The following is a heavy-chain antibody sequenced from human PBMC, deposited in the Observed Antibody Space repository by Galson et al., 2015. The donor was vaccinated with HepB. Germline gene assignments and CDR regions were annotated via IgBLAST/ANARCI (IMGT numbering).Heavy chain of an antibody. Sequence: SLRLSCAASGFTFSGSAIHWVRQASGKGPEWVGRIRSKASNYATSYVPSLKGRFTISRDDSKNMAYLHMKSLKTEDTAVYYCIRLGDSSGYSSRWGQGTLVTVSS. V-gene: IGHV3-73*01. CDR1: GFTFSGSA. J-gene: IGHJ4*02. CDR3: IRLGDSSGYSSR. CDR2: IRSKASNYAT. D-gene: IGHD5-12*01.